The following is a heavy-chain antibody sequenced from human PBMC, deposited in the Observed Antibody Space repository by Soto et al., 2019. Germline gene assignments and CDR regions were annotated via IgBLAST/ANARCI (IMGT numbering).Heavy chain of an antibody. Sequence: SETLSLTCAVYGGSFSGYYWSWIRQPPGKGLEWIGEINHSGSTNYNPSLKSRVTISVDTSKNQFSLKLSSVTAADTAVYYCARVFITTSPAAFDIWGQGTMVTV. D-gene: IGHD3-22*01. CDR2: INHSGST. V-gene: IGHV4-34*01. CDR3: ARVFITTSPAAFDI. CDR1: GGSFSGYY. J-gene: IGHJ3*02.